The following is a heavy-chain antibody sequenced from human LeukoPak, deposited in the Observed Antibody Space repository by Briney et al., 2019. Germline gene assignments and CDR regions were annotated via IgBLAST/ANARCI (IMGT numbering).Heavy chain of an antibody. V-gene: IGHV4-59*01. J-gene: IGHJ4*02. CDR2: IYYSGST. D-gene: IGHD3-22*01. Sequence: SETLSLTCAVYGGSFSGYYWSWIRQPPGKGLEWIGYIYYSGSTNCNPSLKGRVTISVDTSKNQFSLKLSSVTAADTAVYYCARVQTYYYDSSGYGFDYWGQGTLVTVSS. CDR3: ARVQTYYYDSSGYGFDY. CDR1: GGSFSGYY.